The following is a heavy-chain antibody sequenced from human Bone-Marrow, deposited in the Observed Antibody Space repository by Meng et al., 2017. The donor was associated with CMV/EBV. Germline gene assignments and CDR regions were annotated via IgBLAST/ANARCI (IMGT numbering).Heavy chain of an antibody. D-gene: IGHD3-22*01. CDR1: GFTFDDYG. V-gene: IGHV3-20*04. J-gene: IGHJ4*02. CDR3: ARVYSSGLYYFDF. CDR2: INWNGGST. Sequence: GESLKISCAASGFTFDDYGMSWVRQAPGKGLEWVSGINWNGGSTGYADSVKGRFTISRDNAKNSLFLQMTGLRAEDTAFYYCARVYSSGLYYFDFWGRGTQVTVSS.